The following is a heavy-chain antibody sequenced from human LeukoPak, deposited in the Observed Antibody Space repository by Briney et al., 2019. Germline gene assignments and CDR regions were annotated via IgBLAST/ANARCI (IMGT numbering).Heavy chain of an antibody. J-gene: IGHJ5*02. CDR3: ARECSSSFVPNWFDP. CDR2: INPNSGGT. D-gene: IGHD6-13*01. CDR1: GYTFTVYY. Sequence: ASVKVSCKASGYTFTVYYMHWVRQAPGQGLEWMGWINPNSGGTNYAQKFQGRVTMTRDTSISTAYMELSRLRSDDTAVYYCARECSSSFVPNWFDPWGQGTLVTVSS. V-gene: IGHV1-2*02.